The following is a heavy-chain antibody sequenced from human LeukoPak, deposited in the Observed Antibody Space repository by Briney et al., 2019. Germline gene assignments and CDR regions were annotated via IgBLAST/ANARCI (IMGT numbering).Heavy chain of an antibody. CDR3: ARVGAYAAVNC. V-gene: IGHV3-48*03. D-gene: IGHD3-16*01. CDR2: ISSSGSTI. CDR1: GFAFSTYE. J-gene: IGHJ4*02. Sequence: PGGSLRLSCAASGFAFSTYEMNWVRQAPGKGLEWVSYISSSGSTIYYADSVKGRFTISRDSAKNSLYLQMNSLRAEDTAVYYCARVGAYAAVNCWGQGTLVTVSS.